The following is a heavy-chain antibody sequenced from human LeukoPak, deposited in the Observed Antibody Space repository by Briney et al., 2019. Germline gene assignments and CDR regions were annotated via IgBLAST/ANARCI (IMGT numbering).Heavy chain of an antibody. CDR2: FGTRSTSI. CDR3: ARGLPKAVFGMVIED. V-gene: IGHV3-21*01. Sequence: GGSLRLSCTASGFTFSGYSMNWIRQAPGKGLEWVSSFGTRSTSIYHAGSVKGRFAISRDNAKNSLYLQMNSLRAEDTAVYYCARGLPKAVFGMVIEDWGQGTLVTVSS. CDR1: GFTFSGYS. J-gene: IGHJ1*01. D-gene: IGHD3-3*01.